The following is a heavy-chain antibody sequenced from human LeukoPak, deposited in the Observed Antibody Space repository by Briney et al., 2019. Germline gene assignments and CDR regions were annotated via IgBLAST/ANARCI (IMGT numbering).Heavy chain of an antibody. CDR1: GGSISSSNW. CDR3: AIRNCSSSSCPFDY. Sequence: SETLSLTCAVSGGSISSSNWWSWVRQPPGKGLEWIGDIFHTGGTNYNPSLKSRVTMSVDKSKNQFSLKLSSVTAADTAVYYCAIRNCSSSSCPFDYWGQGTLVTVSS. V-gene: IGHV4-4*02. D-gene: IGHD2-2*01. CDR2: IFHTGGT. J-gene: IGHJ4*02.